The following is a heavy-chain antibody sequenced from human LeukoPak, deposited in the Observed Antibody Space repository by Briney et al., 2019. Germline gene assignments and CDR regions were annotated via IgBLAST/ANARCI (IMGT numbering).Heavy chain of an antibody. Sequence: SETLSLTCTVSGGSISSSSYYWGWIRQPPGKGLEWIGSIYYSGSTYYNPSLKSRVTISVDTSKNQFSLKLSSVTAADTAVYYCARVPRYYDILTGYQTSQVFDYWGQGTLVTVSS. CDR1: GGSISSSSYY. V-gene: IGHV4-39*07. J-gene: IGHJ4*02. CDR3: ARVPRYYDILTGYQTSQVFDY. CDR2: IYYSGST. D-gene: IGHD3-9*01.